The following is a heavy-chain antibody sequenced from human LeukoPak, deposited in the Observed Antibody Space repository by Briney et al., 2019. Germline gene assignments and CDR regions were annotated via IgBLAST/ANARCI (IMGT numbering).Heavy chain of an antibody. Sequence: PSETLSLTCAVYGGSFSGYYWSWIRQPPGKGLEWIGEINHSGSTNYNPFLKSRVTISVDTSKNQFSLKLSSVTAADTAVYYCARAFGKDYWGQGTLVTVSS. CDR3: ARAFGKDY. CDR1: GGSFSGYY. CDR2: INHSGST. D-gene: IGHD3-10*01. J-gene: IGHJ4*02. V-gene: IGHV4-34*01.